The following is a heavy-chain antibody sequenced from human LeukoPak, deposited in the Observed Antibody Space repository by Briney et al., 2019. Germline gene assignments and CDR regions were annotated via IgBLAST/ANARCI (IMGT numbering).Heavy chain of an antibody. CDR3: ARESTSHFDY. CDR2: IYYSGST. V-gene: IGHV4-39*02. J-gene: IGHJ4*02. CDR1: GDSISSRLYY. D-gene: IGHD2-2*01. Sequence: PSETLSLTCGVSGDSISSRLYYWAWLRQPPGKGLEWIASIYYSGSTYYNPSLKSRVTISIDTAKNQFSLRLNSVAAADTAVYYCARESTSHFDYWGQGTPVTVSS.